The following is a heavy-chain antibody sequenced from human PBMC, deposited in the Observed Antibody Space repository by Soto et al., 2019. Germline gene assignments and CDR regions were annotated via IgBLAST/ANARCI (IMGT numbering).Heavy chain of an antibody. J-gene: IGHJ5*02. V-gene: IGHV4-39*01. D-gene: IGHD2-15*01. CDR2: IHYSGGT. CDR1: GGSISTSGYS. CDR3: ARHRYCSGGSWYHLDNWFDP. Sequence: SETLSLTCTVSGGSISTSGYSWGWIRQPPGKGLEWIGSIHYSGGTYYNPSLKSRVTMSVDTSKNQFSLKLSSVTAADTTVYYCARHRYCSGGSWYHLDNWFDPWGQGSLVTVSS.